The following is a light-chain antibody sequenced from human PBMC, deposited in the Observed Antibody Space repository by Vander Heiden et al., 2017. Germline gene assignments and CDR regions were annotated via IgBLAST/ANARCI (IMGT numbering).Light chain of an antibody. CDR2: DVS. V-gene: IGLV2-11*01. CDR3: CSYAGSYTYV. CDR1: SSDVGGYNY. J-gene: IGLJ1*01. Sequence: QSALTQPRPVSGSPGPSVTISCTGTSSDVGGYNYVSWYQQHPGKAPKLMIYDVSKRPSGVPDRSSGSKSGNTASLTISGLQAEDEADYYCCSYAGSYTYVFGTGTKVTVL.